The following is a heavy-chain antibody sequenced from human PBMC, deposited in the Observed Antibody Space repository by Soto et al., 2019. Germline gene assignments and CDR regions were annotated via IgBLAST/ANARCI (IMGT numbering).Heavy chain of an antibody. J-gene: IGHJ5*02. D-gene: IGHD6-13*01. CDR1: GGSFIGYY. CDR2: INHSGST. Sequence: AETLSLTCAVYGGSFIGYYWIWIRQPPGKGLEWIVEINHSGSTNYNPSLKSRVTISVDTSKNQFSLKLSSVTAADTAVYYCAGSIAAAPENWFDPWGQGTLVTVSS. V-gene: IGHV4-34*01. CDR3: AGSIAAAPENWFDP.